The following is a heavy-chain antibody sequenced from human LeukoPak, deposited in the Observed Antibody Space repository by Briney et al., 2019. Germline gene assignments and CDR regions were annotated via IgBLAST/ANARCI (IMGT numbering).Heavy chain of an antibody. D-gene: IGHD3-22*01. CDR1: GFTFSSYA. J-gene: IGHJ4*02. V-gene: IGHV3-23*01. CDR2: ISGSGGST. Sequence: AGGSLRPSCAASGFTFSSYAMSWVRQAPGKGLEWVSAISGSGGSTYYADSVKGRFTISRDNSKNTLYLQMNSLRAEDTAVYYCAKDHYYDSSGTSEYWGQGTLVTVSS. CDR3: AKDHYYDSSGTSEY.